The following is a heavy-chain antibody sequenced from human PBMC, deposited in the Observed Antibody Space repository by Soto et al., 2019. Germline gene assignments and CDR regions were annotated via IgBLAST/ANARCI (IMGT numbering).Heavy chain of an antibody. J-gene: IGHJ6*02. Sequence: EVQLVESGGGLVKPGESLRLSCVASGFRFSSYTMDWVRQSPGKGLEWVASISSSGNYIYYADSLKGRVTISRDNAKNSVSLQMNSLRVEDTAVYYCARDGNYYGSGSYYRGGAMDVLGQGTTVTVSS. CDR3: ARDGNYYGSGSYYRGGAMDV. CDR1: GFRFSSYT. V-gene: IGHV3-21*01. D-gene: IGHD3-10*01. CDR2: ISSSGNYI.